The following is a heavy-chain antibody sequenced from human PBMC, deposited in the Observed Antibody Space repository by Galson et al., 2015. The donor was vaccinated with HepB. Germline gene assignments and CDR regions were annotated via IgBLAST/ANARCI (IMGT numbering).Heavy chain of an antibody. CDR2: FDPEDGET. V-gene: IGHV1-24*01. Sequence: SVKVSCKVSGYTLTELSMHWVRQAPGKGLEWMGGFDPEDGETIYAQKFQGRVTITRDTSASTAYMELSSLRSEDTAVYYCARDRYSSSPDYWGQGTLVTVSS. CDR3: ARDRYSSSPDY. CDR1: GYTLTELS. D-gene: IGHD6-13*01. J-gene: IGHJ4*02.